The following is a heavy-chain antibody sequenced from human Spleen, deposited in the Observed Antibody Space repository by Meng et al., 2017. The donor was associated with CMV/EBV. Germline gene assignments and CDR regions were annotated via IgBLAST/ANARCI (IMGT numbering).Heavy chain of an antibody. D-gene: IGHD3-3*01. V-gene: IGHV1-69*04. CDR2: IIPDLGIT. Sequence: IAWVRQAPGQGLEWMGRIIPDLGITNYAQKFQGRVTITADKSTSTAYMEVTSLRSEDTAVYYCARDPDNLRFLDSSIYPLFDYWGQGALVTVSS. CDR3: ARDPDNLRFLDSSIYPLFDY. J-gene: IGHJ4*02.